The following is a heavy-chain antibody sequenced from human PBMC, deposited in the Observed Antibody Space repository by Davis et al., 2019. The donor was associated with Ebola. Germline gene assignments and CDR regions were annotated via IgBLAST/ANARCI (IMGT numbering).Heavy chain of an antibody. CDR2: VYPGDSDT. D-gene: IGHD6-19*01. Sequence: GESLKISCKGSGYSFTTYWIGWVRQMPGKGLEWMGIVYPGDSDTRYSPSFQGQVTMSADKSISIAYLQWNSLKASDTAIYYCARPRAGFSSGGMDVWGQGTTVTVSS. CDR3: ARPRAGFSSGGMDV. CDR1: GYSFTTYW. V-gene: IGHV5-51*01. J-gene: IGHJ6*02.